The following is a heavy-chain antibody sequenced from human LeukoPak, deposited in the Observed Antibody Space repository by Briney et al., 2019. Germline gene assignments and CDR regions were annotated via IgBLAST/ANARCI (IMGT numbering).Heavy chain of an antibody. Sequence: GGSLRLSCAASGFTFSSYAMSWVRQAPGKGLEWVSTISGSGGTTYYPDSVKGRFTISRDNSKNTLDLQMNSLRAEDTAVYYCAKDRNSDFTVDAFDIWGQGTMVTVSS. D-gene: IGHD3-3*01. CDR3: AKDRNSDFTVDAFDI. CDR2: ISGSGGTT. V-gene: IGHV3-23*01. CDR1: GFTFSSYA. J-gene: IGHJ3*02.